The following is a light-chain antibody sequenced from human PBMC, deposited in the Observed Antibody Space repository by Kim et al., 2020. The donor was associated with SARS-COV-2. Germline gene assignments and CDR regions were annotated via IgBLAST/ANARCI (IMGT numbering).Light chain of an antibody. J-gene: IGKJ4*01. CDR3: QQTYSLPLT. Sequence: ASVGDRVKITCRADQSITNDLNWYQQKPGKVPNVLIYSASSLQGGVPSRFSGSGSGTDFTLTISSLQPEDFATYYCQQTYSLPLTFGGGTKVDIK. CDR1: QSITND. V-gene: IGKV1-39*01. CDR2: SAS.